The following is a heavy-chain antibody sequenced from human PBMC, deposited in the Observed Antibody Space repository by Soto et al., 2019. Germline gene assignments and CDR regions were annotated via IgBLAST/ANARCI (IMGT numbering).Heavy chain of an antibody. D-gene: IGHD3-10*01. CDR3: ARDLRSPEDNMTYNWFDP. CDR2: IYYSGST. CDR1: GGSISSGDYY. V-gene: IGHV4-30-4*01. J-gene: IGHJ5*02. Sequence: PSETLSLTCTVSGGSISSGDYYWSWIRQPPGKGLEWIGYIYYSGSTYYNPSLKSRVTISVDTSKNQFSLKLSSVTAADTAVYYCARDLRSPEDNMTYNWFDPWGQGTLVTVSS.